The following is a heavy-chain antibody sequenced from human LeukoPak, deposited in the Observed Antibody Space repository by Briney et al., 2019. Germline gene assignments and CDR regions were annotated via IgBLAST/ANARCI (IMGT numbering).Heavy chain of an antibody. D-gene: IGHD2-2*01. CDR2: INPNSGGT. CDR3: ARDFISIVVVPAAMANWFDP. J-gene: IGHJ5*02. CDR1: GYTFTGYY. V-gene: IGHV1-2*02. Sequence: ASVKVSCKASGYTFTGYYMHWVRQAPGHGLEWMGWINPNSGGTNYAQKFQGRVTMTRDTSISTAYMELSRLRSDDTAVYYCARDFISIVVVPAAMANWFDPWGQGTLVTVSS.